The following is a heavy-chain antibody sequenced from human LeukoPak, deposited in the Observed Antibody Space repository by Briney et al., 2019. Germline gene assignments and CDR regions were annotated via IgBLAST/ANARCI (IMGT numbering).Heavy chain of an antibody. Sequence: GGSLRLSCAAPGFSFSNAWMSWVRQAPGKGLEWVGRIKSKTDGGTTDYAAPVKGRFTISRDDSKNTLYLQMNSLKTEDTAVYYCTRVYSSGWYGNYFDYWGQGTLVTVSS. V-gene: IGHV3-15*01. J-gene: IGHJ4*02. CDR3: TRVYSSGWYGNYFDY. CDR1: GFSFSNAW. D-gene: IGHD6-19*01. CDR2: IKSKTDGGTT.